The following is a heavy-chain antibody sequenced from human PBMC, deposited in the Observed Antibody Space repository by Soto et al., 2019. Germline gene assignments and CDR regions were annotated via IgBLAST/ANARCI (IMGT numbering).Heavy chain of an antibody. Sequence: GGSLRLSCAAPGFTFASYAVTWVRQAPGKGLESVAGLYGNSGGIQYSDSVKGRFTISRDNSKNIVYLQMNSLRVEDTAVYFCAKDAVPGDGVWLMDHWGQGTLVTVSS. D-gene: IGHD4-17*01. V-gene: IGHV3-23*01. J-gene: IGHJ4*02. CDR2: LYGNSGGI. CDR1: GFTFASYA. CDR3: AKDAVPGDGVWLMDH.